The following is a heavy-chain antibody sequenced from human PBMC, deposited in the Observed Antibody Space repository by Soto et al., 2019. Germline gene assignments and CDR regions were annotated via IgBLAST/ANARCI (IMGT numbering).Heavy chain of an antibody. J-gene: IGHJ4*02. CDR3: ARVYRITMVRGELSEY. D-gene: IGHD3-10*01. CDR2: ISAYNGNT. CDR1: GYTFTSYG. V-gene: IGHV1-18*01. Sequence: QVQLVQSGAEVKKPGASVKVSCKASGYTFTSYGISWLRQAPGQGLEWMGWISAYNGNTNYAQKRQGSVTMTTVTSTRTAYMELRSLRSDDTAVYYCARVYRITMVRGELSEYWGQGTLVTVSS.